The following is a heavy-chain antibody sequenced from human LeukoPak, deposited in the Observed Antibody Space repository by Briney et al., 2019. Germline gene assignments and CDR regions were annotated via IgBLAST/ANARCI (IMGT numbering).Heavy chain of an antibody. D-gene: IGHD3-10*01. CDR1: GGSISSYF. CDR3: ARGPPGGQFDP. V-gene: IGHV4-59*01. CDR2: IYYSGST. J-gene: IGHJ5*02. Sequence: PSETLSLTCTVSGGSISSYFWSWIRQPPGKGLEWIGYIYYSGSTNYNPSLKSRVTISVDTSKNQFSLKLSSVTAADTAVYYCARGPPGGQFDPWGQGTLVTVSS.